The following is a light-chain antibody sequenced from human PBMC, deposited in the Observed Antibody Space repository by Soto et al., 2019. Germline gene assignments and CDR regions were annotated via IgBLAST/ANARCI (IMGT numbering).Light chain of an antibody. CDR1: SSDVGSYNL. CDR2: EGS. J-gene: IGLJ1*01. CDR3: CSYTGSSTFLYV. V-gene: IGLV2-23*03. Sequence: QSALTQPASVSGSPGQSITISCTGTSSDVGSYNLVSWCQQHPGKAPKLMIYEGSKRPSGVSNRFSGSKSGNTASLTISGLQAEDEAGYYCCSYTGSSTFLYVFGTGTKVTVL.